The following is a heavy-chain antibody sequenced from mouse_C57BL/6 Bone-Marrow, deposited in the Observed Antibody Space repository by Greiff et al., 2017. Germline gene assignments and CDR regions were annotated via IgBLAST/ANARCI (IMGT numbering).Heavy chain of an antibody. J-gene: IGHJ3*01. CDR1: GFTFSSYA. V-gene: IGHV5-4*01. CDR3: ARNWAAWFAY. CDR2: ISDGGSYT. D-gene: IGHD4-1*01. Sequence: EVHLVESGGGLVKPGGSLKLSCAASGFTFSSYAMSWVRQTPEKRLEWVATISDGGSYTYYPDNVKGRFTIYRDNAKNNLYLQMSHLKSEDTAMYYCARNWAAWFAYWGQGTLVTVSA.